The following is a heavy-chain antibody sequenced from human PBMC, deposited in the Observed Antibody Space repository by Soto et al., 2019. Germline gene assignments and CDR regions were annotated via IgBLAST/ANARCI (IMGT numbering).Heavy chain of an antibody. D-gene: IGHD6-13*01. Sequence: GGSQRVRSAASGFTVYSSMMDVVCKTPGKGLEWVSTISSSSSYIYYADSVKGRFTISRDNAKNSLYLQMNSLRAEDTGVYYCARWKGIAAALDYWGQGTLVTAPQ. V-gene: IGHV3-21*01. J-gene: IGHJ4*02. CDR2: ISSSSSYI. CDR1: GFTVYSSM. CDR3: ARWKGIAAALDY.